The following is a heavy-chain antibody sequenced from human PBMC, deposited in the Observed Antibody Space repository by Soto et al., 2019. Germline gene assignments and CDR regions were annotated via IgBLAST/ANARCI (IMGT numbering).Heavy chain of an antibody. D-gene: IGHD6-13*01. CDR1: GGSISSSSYY. CDR3: ARQTGQQLVFIDY. Sequence: PSETLSLTCTVSGGSISSSSYYWGWIRQPPGKGLEWIGSIYYSGSPYYNPSLKSRVTISVDTSKNQFSLKLSSVTAADTAVYYCARQTGQQLVFIDYWGQGTLVTVSS. V-gene: IGHV4-39*01. J-gene: IGHJ4*02. CDR2: IYYSGSP.